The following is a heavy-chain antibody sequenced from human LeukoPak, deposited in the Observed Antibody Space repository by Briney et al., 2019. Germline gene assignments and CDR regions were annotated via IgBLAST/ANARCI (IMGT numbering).Heavy chain of an antibody. V-gene: IGHV4-4*07. CDR1: GGSISNYY. J-gene: IGHJ6*03. CDR3: ARGRTGTVTAYYYYYMDV. CDR2: IYTSGST. D-gene: IGHD1-14*01. Sequence: SETRSLTCTVSGGSISNYYWSWIRQPAGKGLEWIGRIYTSGSTNYSPSLKSRVTMSIDTSKNQFSLKLSSVTAADTAVYYCARGRTGTVTAYYYYYMDVWGKGTTVTVSS.